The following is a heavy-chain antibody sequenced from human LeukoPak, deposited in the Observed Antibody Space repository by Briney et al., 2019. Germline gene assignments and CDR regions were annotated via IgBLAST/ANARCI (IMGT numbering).Heavy chain of an antibody. Sequence: PETLSLTCTVSGGSISSYYWSWIRQPPGKGLEWIGYIYYSGSTNYNPSLKSRVTISVDTSKNQFSLKLSSVTAADTAVYYCAREAVGRMDVWGKGTTVTISS. J-gene: IGHJ6*04. CDR1: GGSISSYY. V-gene: IGHV4-59*01. CDR2: IYYSGST. CDR3: AREAVGRMDV. D-gene: IGHD2-15*01.